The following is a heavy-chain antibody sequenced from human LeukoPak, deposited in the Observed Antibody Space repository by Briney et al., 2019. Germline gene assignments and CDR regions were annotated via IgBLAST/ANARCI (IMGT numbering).Heavy chain of an antibody. J-gene: IGHJ5*02. D-gene: IGHD6-19*01. CDR3: ARMTVSGRDNWFDP. CDR2: LNPNSGNT. V-gene: IGHV1-8*03. Sequence: ASVKVSCKASGYTFTTYDINWVRQATGQGLEWMGWLNPNSGNTGYAQKFQGRVTITRNTSINTAYMELSSLRSDDTAVYYCARMTVSGRDNWFDPWGQGTLFTVSS. CDR1: GYTFTTYD.